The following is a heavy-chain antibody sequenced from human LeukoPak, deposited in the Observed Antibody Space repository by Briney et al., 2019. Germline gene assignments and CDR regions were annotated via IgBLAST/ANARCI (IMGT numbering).Heavy chain of an antibody. CDR2: ISYSGST. Sequence: SETLSLTCSVSGFPISSGYYWGWIRQPPGKGLEWIGTISYSGSTDYNPSLKSRVTISLDTSTNQFSLKLSSVTAADTAVYYCARNRDGYNSFDYWGQGTLVTVSS. CDR1: GFPISSGYY. J-gene: IGHJ4*02. V-gene: IGHV4-38-2*02. D-gene: IGHD5-24*01. CDR3: ARNRDGYNSFDY.